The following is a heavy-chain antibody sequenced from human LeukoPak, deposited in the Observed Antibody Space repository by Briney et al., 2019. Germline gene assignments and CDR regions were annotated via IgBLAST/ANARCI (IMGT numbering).Heavy chain of an antibody. Sequence: GGSLRLSCLASGFTFSSYWMHWVRQAPGKGLVWVSRINSDGSSTNYEDSVKGRFTISRDNAKNTLYLQVNSLRAEDTAVYYCARVGATTWYWGQGTLVTVSS. CDR3: ARVGATTWY. D-gene: IGHD1-26*01. V-gene: IGHV3-74*01. J-gene: IGHJ4*02. CDR1: GFTFSSYW. CDR2: INSDGSST.